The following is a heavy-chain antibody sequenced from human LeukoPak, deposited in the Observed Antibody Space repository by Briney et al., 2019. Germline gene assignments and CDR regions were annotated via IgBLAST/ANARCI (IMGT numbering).Heavy chain of an antibody. D-gene: IGHD6-13*01. CDR2: ISGSGGST. V-gene: IGHV3-23*01. J-gene: IGHJ4*02. Sequence: GGSLRLSCAASGFTFSSYAMSWVRLAPGKGLEWVSAISGSGGSTYYADSVKGRFTISRDNSKNTLYLQMNSLIAEDTAVYYCAKGRPPETYSSSWYDPYWGQGTLVTVSS. CDR1: GFTFSSYA. CDR3: AKGRPPETYSSSWYDPY.